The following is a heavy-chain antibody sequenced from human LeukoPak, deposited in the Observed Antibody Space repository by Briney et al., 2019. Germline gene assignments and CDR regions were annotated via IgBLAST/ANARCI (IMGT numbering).Heavy chain of an antibody. Sequence: SETLSLTCSVSNGSISTTYWSWIRQPPGKGLEWIGNIHYSGSTNYNSSLKSRVTISVDTSKNHFSLKMISVTTADTAVYFCARAYYDFWSGYDPPQGFDYWGQGTLVTVSS. D-gene: IGHD3-3*01. CDR1: NGSISTTY. J-gene: IGHJ4*02. CDR3: ARAYYDFWSGYDPPQGFDY. V-gene: IGHV4-59*01. CDR2: IHYSGST.